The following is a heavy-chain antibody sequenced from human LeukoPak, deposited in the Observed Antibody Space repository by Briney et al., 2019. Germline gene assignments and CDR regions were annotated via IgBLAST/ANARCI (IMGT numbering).Heavy chain of an antibody. CDR3: ARDQCTSTSCYGYNWFDP. D-gene: IGHD2-2*01. J-gene: IGHJ5*02. CDR2: INTDGSST. Sequence: PGGSLRLSCAASGFTFSSFALSWVRQAPGKGLAWVSRINTDGSSTSYADSVKGRFTISRDNAKNTLYLQMNSLRAEDTAVYYCARDQCTSTSCYGYNWFDPWGQGTLVTVSS. CDR1: GFTFSSFA. V-gene: IGHV3-74*01.